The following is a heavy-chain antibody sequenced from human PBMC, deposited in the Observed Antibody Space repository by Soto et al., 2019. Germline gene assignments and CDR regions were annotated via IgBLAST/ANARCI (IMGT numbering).Heavy chain of an antibody. CDR1: GGSISGSNYY. CDR3: APWDSYGDYFDY. CDR2: IYYSGST. V-gene: IGHV4-39*01. D-gene: IGHD5-18*01. Sequence: LSLTCTVSGGSISGSNYYWGWIRQSPGKGLEWIGSIYYSGSTYYNPSLKSRVTISVDTSMNQFSLKLSSVTAADTAVYYCAPWDSYGDYFDYWGQGTLVTVSS. J-gene: IGHJ4*02.